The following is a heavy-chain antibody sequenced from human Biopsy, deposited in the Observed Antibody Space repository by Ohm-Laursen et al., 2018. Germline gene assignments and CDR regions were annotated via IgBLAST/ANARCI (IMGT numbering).Heavy chain of an antibody. CDR1: GGSFNGYF. V-gene: IGHV4-34*01. Sequence: SETLSLTCAVYGGSFNGYFWSWIRQPPGKGPEWIGDITQSGSTNYSPSLKSRVTISVDTAKKQFSLRLRSVTAADTAVYYCARVPLPGIGAAYQGRFLYGMDVWGQGTTVSVSS. CDR2: ITQSGST. CDR3: ARVPLPGIGAAYQGRFLYGMDV. J-gene: IGHJ6*02. D-gene: IGHD6-13*01.